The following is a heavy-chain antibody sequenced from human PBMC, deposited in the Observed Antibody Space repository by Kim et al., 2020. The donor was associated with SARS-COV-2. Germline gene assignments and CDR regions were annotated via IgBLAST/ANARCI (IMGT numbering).Heavy chain of an antibody. D-gene: IGHD1-1*01. CDR1: GGSISNYY. V-gene: IGHV4-59*01. Sequence: SETLSLTCTVSGGSISNYYWIWIRQPPGKGLEWIGYIYYTGNTNYNPSLKSRVTISVDTSKNQFSLKLTSVTAADTAVYYCARHHEARLPWSWFDPWGQGTLVTV. CDR3: ARHHEARLPWSWFDP. CDR2: IYYTGNT. J-gene: IGHJ5*02.